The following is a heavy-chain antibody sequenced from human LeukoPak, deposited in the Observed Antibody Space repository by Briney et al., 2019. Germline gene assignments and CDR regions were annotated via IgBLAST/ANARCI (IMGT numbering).Heavy chain of an antibody. CDR1: GFTLSNYW. J-gene: IGHJ3*02. V-gene: IGHV3-48*04. Sequence: GGSLRLSCAASGFTLSNYWMGWVRQAPGKGREGVSYISSSSSTIYYADSVKGRFTISRDNAKNSLYLQMNSLRAEDTAVYYCARAYYSSGDAFDIWGQGTMVTVSS. CDR3: ARAYYSSGDAFDI. CDR2: ISSSSSTI. D-gene: IGHD3-22*01.